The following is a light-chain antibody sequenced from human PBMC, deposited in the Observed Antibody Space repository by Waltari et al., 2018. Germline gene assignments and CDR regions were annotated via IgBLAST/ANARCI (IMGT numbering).Light chain of an antibody. CDR3: LHRSNWPPLFT. J-gene: IGKJ3*01. CDR1: QSVSRY. V-gene: IGKV3-11*01. CDR2: DTF. Sequence: EIVLTQSPVTLSLSPGERATLSPRASQSVSRYLAWYQQKPGQAPRLLIYDTFSRASGLPARFSGSGSGTDFTLTISSLEPEDFAVYYCLHRSNWPPLFTFGPGTKVDIK.